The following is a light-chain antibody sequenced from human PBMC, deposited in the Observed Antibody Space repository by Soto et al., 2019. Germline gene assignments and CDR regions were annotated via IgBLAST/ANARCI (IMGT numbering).Light chain of an antibody. Sequence: AIQMTQSPSSLSASVGDRVTITCRASQGIRSDLDWYQKKSGNAPKLLIYAASTLQSGVPSRFSGSGFGSAFTLTISSLQPEDFATYYCLQDYGYPRTFGQGTSVEI. V-gene: IGKV1-6*01. CDR1: QGIRSD. J-gene: IGKJ1*01. CDR2: AAS. CDR3: LQDYGYPRT.